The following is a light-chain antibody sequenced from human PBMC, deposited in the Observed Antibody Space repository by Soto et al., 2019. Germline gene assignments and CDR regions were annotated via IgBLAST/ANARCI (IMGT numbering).Light chain of an antibody. J-gene: IGKJ4*01. CDR1: QSISRY. CDR3: QQSHSIPPT. Sequence: DIQMTQSPSSLSAFVGDRVTITCRASQSISRYLNWYQQKPGKAPKLLIYAASSLQSGVPSRFSGSGSGTDFTLTTSSLQPEDFASYFCQQSHSIPPTFGGGTKVEIK. V-gene: IGKV1-39*01. CDR2: AAS.